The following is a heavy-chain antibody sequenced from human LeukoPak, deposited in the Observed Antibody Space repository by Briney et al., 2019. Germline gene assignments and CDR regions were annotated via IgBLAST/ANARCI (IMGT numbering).Heavy chain of an antibody. D-gene: IGHD3-10*01. J-gene: IGHJ4*02. CDR1: GFTFSSYE. Sequence: GGSLRLSCAASGFTFSSYEMNWVRQAPGKGLEWVSSISSSSSSYKYYSDSVKGRFTISRDNAKNSLYLQMNSLRAEDTAVYYCAKSRRFGVSRGYYFDYWGQGTLVTVSS. CDR2: ISSSSSSYK. V-gene: IGHV3-21*01. CDR3: AKSRRFGVSRGYYFDY.